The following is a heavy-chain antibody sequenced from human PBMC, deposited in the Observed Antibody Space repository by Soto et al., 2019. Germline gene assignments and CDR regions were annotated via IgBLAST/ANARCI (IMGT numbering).Heavy chain of an antibody. CDR1: GYTFTSYD. Sequence: ASVKVSCKASGYTFTSYDINWVRQATGQGLEWMGWMNPNSGKTGYAQKFQGRVTMTRNTSISTAYMELSSLRSEDTAVYYCARGLKLRGPSHWFDPWGQGTLVTVSS. CDR3: ARGLKLRGPSHWFDP. J-gene: IGHJ5*02. CDR2: MNPNSGKT. V-gene: IGHV1-8*01. D-gene: IGHD5-12*01.